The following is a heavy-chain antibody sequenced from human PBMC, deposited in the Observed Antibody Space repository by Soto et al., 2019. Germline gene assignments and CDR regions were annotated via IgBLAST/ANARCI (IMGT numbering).Heavy chain of an antibody. Sequence: QVQLVESGGGVVQPGRSLRLSCTASGFTFNTYATYWVRQAPGKGLDWVAAISYDGVTQYYADSVKGRFTISRDNSKNTLYLHMTSLGPEDTAVYYCARGVAILLRSYFRGWHDCFDDWGQGTMVTVSS. CDR1: GFTFNTYA. J-gene: IGHJ4*02. CDR3: ARGVAILLRSYFRGWHDCFDD. CDR2: ISYDGVTQ. D-gene: IGHD4-17*01. V-gene: IGHV3-30-3*01.